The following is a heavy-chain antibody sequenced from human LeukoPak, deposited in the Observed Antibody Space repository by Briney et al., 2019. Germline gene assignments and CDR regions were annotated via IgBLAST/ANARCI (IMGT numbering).Heavy chain of an antibody. Sequence: GASVKVSCKASGYTFTSYDINWVRQATGQGLEWMGWMNPNSGNTGYAQKFQGRVTMTRNTSISTAYMELSSLRSEDTAVYYCARGKPWYYYDSSGYYPPDYWGQGTLVTVSS. V-gene: IGHV1-8*01. J-gene: IGHJ4*02. CDR3: ARGKPWYYYDSSGYYPPDY. D-gene: IGHD3-22*01. CDR1: GYTFTSYD. CDR2: MNPNSGNT.